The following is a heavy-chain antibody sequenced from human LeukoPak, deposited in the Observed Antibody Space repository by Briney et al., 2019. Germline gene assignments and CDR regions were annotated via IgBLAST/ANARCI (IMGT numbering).Heavy chain of an antibody. D-gene: IGHD3-22*01. CDR2: IYYSGST. Sequence: SETLSLTCTVSGGSISSSSYYWGWIRQPPGKGLEWIGYIYYSGSTYYNPSLKSRVTISVDTSKNQFSLKLSSVAAADTAVYYCAGDSNGYFMNWGQGTLVTVSS. CDR3: AGDSNGYFMN. V-gene: IGHV4-31*03. J-gene: IGHJ4*02. CDR1: GGSISSSSYY.